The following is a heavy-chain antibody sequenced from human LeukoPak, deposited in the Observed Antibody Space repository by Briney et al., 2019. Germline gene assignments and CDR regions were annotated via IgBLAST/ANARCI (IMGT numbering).Heavy chain of an antibody. Sequence: QTGGSLRLSCAASGFTFSSYAMSWVRQAPGKGLEWVSSISASGGSTDYADSVKGRFTISRDNSKSTLYLQMNSLRAEDTAVYYCAKDGGLWVSAHWGDSWGRGTLVTVSS. CDR2: ISASGGST. V-gene: IGHV3-23*01. CDR1: GFTFSSYA. CDR3: AKDGGLWVSAHWGDS. D-gene: IGHD7-27*01. J-gene: IGHJ4*02.